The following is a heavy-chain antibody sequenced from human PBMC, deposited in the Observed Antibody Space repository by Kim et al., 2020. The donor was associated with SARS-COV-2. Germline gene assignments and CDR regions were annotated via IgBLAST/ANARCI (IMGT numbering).Heavy chain of an antibody. Sequence: GGSLRLSCAASGFTFSSYSMNWVRQAPGKGLEWVSSISSSSSYIYYADSVKGRFTISRDNAKNSLYLQMNSLRAEDTAVYYCARDHGQWLVHLPHKRGWFDPWGQGTLVTVSS. CDR2: ISSSSSYI. J-gene: IGHJ5*02. CDR1: GFTFSSYS. V-gene: IGHV3-21*01. CDR3: ARDHGQWLVHLPHKRGWFDP. D-gene: IGHD6-19*01.